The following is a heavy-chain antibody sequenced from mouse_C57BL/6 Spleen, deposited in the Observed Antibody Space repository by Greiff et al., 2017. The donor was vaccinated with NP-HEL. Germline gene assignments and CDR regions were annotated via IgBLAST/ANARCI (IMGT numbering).Heavy chain of an antibody. CDR3: AKKGYYGSSNYAMDY. J-gene: IGHJ4*01. CDR2: ICRGGST. CDR1: GFSLTSYG. Sequence: VKLVESGPGLVQPSQSLSITCTVSGFSLTSYGVHWVRQSPGKGLEWLGVICRGGSTDYNAAFMSRLSITKDNSKSQVFFTMNSLQADDTAIYYCAKKGYYGSSNYAMDYWGQGTSVTVSS. V-gene: IGHV2-5*01. D-gene: IGHD1-1*01.